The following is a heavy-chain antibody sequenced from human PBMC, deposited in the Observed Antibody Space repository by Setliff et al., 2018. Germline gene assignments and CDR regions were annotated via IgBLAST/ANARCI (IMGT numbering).Heavy chain of an antibody. Sequence: ASVKVSCKASGYTFTSYGSTWVPQATGQGREWMGWNSAYNGNTNYAQKLQGTVTMTTDASTSTAYMELRSLSSDDTAVYYCARDSLPSSSWYLSDAFDIWGQGTMVTVSS. CDR3: ARDSLPSSSWYLSDAFDI. J-gene: IGHJ3*02. V-gene: IGHV1-18*01. CDR1: GYTFTSYG. CDR2: NSAYNGNT. D-gene: IGHD6-13*01.